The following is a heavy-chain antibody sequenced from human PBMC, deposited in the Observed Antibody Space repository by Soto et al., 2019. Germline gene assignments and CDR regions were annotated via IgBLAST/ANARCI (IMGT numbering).Heavy chain of an antibody. J-gene: IGHJ6*02. D-gene: IGHD1-1*01. CDR3: ARDTGYNWNDGYYYGMDV. V-gene: IGHV4-59*01. Sequence: SETLSLTCTVSGGSISSYYWSWIRQPPRKGLEWIGYIYYSGSTNYNPSLKSRVTISVDTSKNQFSLKLSSVTAADTAVYYCARDTGYNWNDGYYYGMDVWGQGTSVTVSS. CDR2: IYYSGST. CDR1: GGSISSYY.